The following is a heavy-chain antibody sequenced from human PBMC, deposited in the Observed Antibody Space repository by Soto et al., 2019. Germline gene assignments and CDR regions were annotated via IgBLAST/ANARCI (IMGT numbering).Heavy chain of an antibody. V-gene: IGHV2-5*02. Sequence: QITLKESGPTLVKPTQTLTPTCTFSGFSLSTSGVGVGWIRQPPGKALEWLALIYWDDDKRYSPSLKSRLTITKDTSKNQVVLTMTNMDPVDTATYYCAHRGEAARPFLGMPYWFDPWGQGTLVTVSS. CDR2: IYWDDDK. J-gene: IGHJ5*02. D-gene: IGHD6-6*01. CDR3: AHRGEAARPFLGMPYWFDP. CDR1: GFSLSTSGVG.